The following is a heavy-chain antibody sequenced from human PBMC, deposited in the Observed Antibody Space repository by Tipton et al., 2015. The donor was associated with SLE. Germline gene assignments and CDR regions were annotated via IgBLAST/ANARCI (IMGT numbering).Heavy chain of an antibody. CDR1: GGSFSGYY. J-gene: IGHJ3*02. D-gene: IGHD6-6*01. CDR2: INHSGST. Sequence: TLSLTCAVYGGSFSGYYWSWIRQPPGKGLEWIGEINHSGSTNYNPSLKSRFTISVDTSKNQFSLKLSSVTAADTAVYYCALKQLARGAFDIWGQGTMVTVSS. V-gene: IGHV4-34*01. CDR3: ALKQLARGAFDI.